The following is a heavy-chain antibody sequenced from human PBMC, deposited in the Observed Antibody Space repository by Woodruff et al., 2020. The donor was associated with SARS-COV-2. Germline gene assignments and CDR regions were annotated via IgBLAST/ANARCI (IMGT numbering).Heavy chain of an antibody. D-gene: IGHD6-19*01. V-gene: IGHV4-4*02. CDR2: GST. CDR3: ARASRQWPNWFDP. J-gene: IGHJ5*02. Sequence: GSTNYNPSLKSRHTISVDKSKNQFSLKLSSVTAADTAVYYCARASRQWPNWFDPWGQGTLVTVSS.